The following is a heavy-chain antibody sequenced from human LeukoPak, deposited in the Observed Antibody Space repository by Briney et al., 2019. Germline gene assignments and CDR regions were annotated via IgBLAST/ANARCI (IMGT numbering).Heavy chain of an antibody. V-gene: IGHV3-23*01. CDR2: FHYSGGST. CDR1: GFTSTVST. J-gene: IGHJ4*02. Sequence: RGSLRLSCAAPGFTSTVSTLSWGRPAPRRGRGWGSVFHYSGGSTYYADSVKGRFTISRDNSKNTLYLQMNSLRAEDTAVYYCAKVIREVDMSYDYWGQGALVTVSS. D-gene: IGHD5-24*01. CDR3: AKVIREVDMSYDY.